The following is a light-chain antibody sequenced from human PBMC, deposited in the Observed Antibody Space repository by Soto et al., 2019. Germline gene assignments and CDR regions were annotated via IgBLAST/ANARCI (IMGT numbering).Light chain of an antibody. CDR2: EVN. Sequence: QSALTQPPSASGSPGQSVTISCTGTSSDIGAYDYVSWYQQHPGKVPKLMIYEVNKRPSGVPDRFSASKSGNTASLTVSGLQAEDEADYYCTSYAGSNNLVFAGGTKLTVL. CDR3: TSYAGSNNLV. CDR1: SSDIGAYDY. J-gene: IGLJ3*02. V-gene: IGLV2-8*01.